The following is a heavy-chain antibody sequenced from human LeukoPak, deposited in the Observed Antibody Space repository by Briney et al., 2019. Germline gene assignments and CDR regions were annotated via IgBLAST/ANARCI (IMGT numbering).Heavy chain of an antibody. Sequence: ASVKVSCKASGYTFTSYYMHWVRQAPRQGLEWMGIINPSGGSTSYAQKFQGRVTMTRDMSTSTVYMELSSLRSEDTAVYYCARVRPRYAMDYWGQGTLVTVSS. CDR1: GYTFTSYY. D-gene: IGHD1-1*01. V-gene: IGHV1-46*01. CDR3: ARVRPRYAMDY. CDR2: INPSGGST. J-gene: IGHJ4*02.